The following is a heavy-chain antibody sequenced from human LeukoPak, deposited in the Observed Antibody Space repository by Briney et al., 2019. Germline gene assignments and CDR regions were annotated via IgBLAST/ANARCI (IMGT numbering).Heavy chain of an antibody. Sequence: SETLSLTCTVSGVSINGGDYYWSWNRQPPGKGLEWIGNIYHSGISFYNPSLKSRVSMSLDMSQNQVSLRLATVTAADTAMHYCVRAEDFGVSTLWFDTWGQGALVTISS. CDR2: IYHSGIS. CDR3: VRAEDFGVSTLWFDT. J-gene: IGHJ5*02. V-gene: IGHV4-30-2*01. D-gene: IGHD3-3*01. CDR1: GVSINGGDYY.